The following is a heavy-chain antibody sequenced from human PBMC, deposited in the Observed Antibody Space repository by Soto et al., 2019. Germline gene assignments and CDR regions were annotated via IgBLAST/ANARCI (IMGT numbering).Heavy chain of an antibody. CDR1: GGSFSGYY. Sequence: QVQLQQWGAGLLKPSETLSLTCAVYGGSFSGYYWSWIRQPPGKGLEWIGEINHSGSTNYNPSLKSRVTISVATTNNHSAQKRCSVAAATTVVYYGAGVIIPAATRYYYYMDVWGIGTTVTVSS. V-gene: IGHV4-34*01. D-gene: IGHD2-2*01. CDR2: INHSGST. J-gene: IGHJ6*03. CDR3: AGVIIPAATRYYYYMDV.